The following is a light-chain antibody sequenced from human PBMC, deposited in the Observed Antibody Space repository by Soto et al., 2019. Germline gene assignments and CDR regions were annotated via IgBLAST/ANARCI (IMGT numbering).Light chain of an antibody. Sequence: DIQMTQSPSSLAASVGDRVTITCRASQLISSWLVWYQQKPGHAPKLLLYAASNLQSGVPSRFSGSASGTEFTLTISSLQPEDFATYYCQQASTFPFTFGGGTEVQIK. V-gene: IGKV1-12*01. CDR1: QLISSW. CDR2: AAS. J-gene: IGKJ4*01. CDR3: QQASTFPFT.